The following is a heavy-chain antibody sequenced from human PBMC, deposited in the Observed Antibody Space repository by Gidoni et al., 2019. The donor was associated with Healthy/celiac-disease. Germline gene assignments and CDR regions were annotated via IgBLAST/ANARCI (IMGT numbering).Heavy chain of an antibody. D-gene: IGHD3-22*01. CDR2: IYPGDSDT. CDR1: GYTFTGYW. CDR3: AIHYDSSGYDAFDI. V-gene: IGHV5-51*01. Sequence: EVQLVQSGAEVKKTGASLTISCKGSGYTFTGYWIGWVRQMPGKGLEWMGIIYPGDSDTRYSPSFQGKVTISADKSTSSAYLQWSSLKASDTAMYYCAIHYDSSGYDAFDIWGQGTMVTVSS. J-gene: IGHJ3*02.